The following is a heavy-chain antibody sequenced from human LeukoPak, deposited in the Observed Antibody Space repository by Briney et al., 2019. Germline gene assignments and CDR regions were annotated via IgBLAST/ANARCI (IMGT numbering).Heavy chain of an antibody. Sequence: SETLSLTCAVSDDSFSSHYWTWIRQAPGKGLEWIGYISYIGSTNYNPSLKSRVTISIDTSKNQFSLKLSSVTAADTAVYYCARDLVTVTRGFDIWGQGTMVSVSS. CDR1: DDSFSSHY. V-gene: IGHV4-59*11. D-gene: IGHD4-17*01. CDR2: ISYIGST. CDR3: ARDLVTVTRGFDI. J-gene: IGHJ3*02.